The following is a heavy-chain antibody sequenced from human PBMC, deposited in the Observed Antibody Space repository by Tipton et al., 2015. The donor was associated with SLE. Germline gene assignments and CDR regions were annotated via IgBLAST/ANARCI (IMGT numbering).Heavy chain of an antibody. Sequence: TLSLTCTVSGGSISSGSYYWSWIRQPAGKGLEWIGRIYYSGSTYYNPSLKSRVTISVDTSKNQFSLKLSSVTAADTAVYYCARGTSYADPDYYYGMDVWGQGTTVTVSS. CDR1: GGSISSGSYY. CDR2: IYYSGST. J-gene: IGHJ6*02. CDR3: ARGTSYADPDYYYGMDV. D-gene: IGHD2-2*01. V-gene: IGHV4-61*02.